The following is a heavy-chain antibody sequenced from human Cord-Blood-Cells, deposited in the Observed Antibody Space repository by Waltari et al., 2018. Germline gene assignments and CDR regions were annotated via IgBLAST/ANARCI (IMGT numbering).Heavy chain of an antibody. CDR2: INHSGST. D-gene: IGHD6-13*01. V-gene: IGHV4-34*01. J-gene: IGHJ4*02. CDR1: GGSFSGYY. Sequence: QVQLQQWGAGLWKPSETLSLTCAVYGGSFSGYYWCWLRQPPGKGLESIGEINHSGSTNYNPSLKSRVTISVDTSKNQFSLKLSSVTAADTAVYYCARGHIAAAGSALDYWGQGTLVTVSS. CDR3: ARGHIAAAGSALDY.